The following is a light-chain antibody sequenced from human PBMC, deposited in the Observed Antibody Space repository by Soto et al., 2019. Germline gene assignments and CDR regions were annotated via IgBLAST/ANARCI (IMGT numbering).Light chain of an antibody. J-gene: IGLJ1*01. CDR2: STT. CDR1: TGPVTSGLY. V-gene: IGLV7-43*01. CDR3: LLYYGGSYV. Sequence: QTVVTQEPSLTVSPGGTVALIFASRTGPVTSGLYPHWAQQKPGQAPRRLIYSTTNKHSWTPARFSGSLLGGKAALTLSGVQPEDEADYYCLLYYGGSYVFGAGTKLTVL.